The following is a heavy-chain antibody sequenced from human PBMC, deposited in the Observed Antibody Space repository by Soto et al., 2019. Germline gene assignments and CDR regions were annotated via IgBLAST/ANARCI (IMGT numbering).Heavy chain of an antibody. D-gene: IGHD5-18*01. CDR3: AKSPFVGYSYGGNWFDP. CDR2: ISWNSGSI. V-gene: IGHV3-9*01. CDR1: GFTFDDYA. Sequence: GGSLRLSCAASGFTFDDYAMHWVRQAPGKGLEWVSGISWNSGSIGYADSVKGRFTISRDNAKNSLYLQMNSLRAEDTALYYCAKSPFVGYSYGGNWFDPWGQGTLVTVSS. J-gene: IGHJ5*02.